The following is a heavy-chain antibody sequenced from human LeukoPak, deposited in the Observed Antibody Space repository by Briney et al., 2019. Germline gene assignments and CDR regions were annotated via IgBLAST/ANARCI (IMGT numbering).Heavy chain of an antibody. CDR2: IYYSGST. D-gene: IGHD4-11*01. Sequence: PSETLSLTCTVSGGSISSHYWSWIRQPPGKGLEWIGYIYYSGSTNCNPSLKSRVTISVDTSKNQFSLRLSSVTAADTAVYYCARLRGNYFPDYWGQGTLVTVSS. CDR3: ARLRGNYFPDY. CDR1: GGSISSHY. J-gene: IGHJ4*02. V-gene: IGHV4-59*11.